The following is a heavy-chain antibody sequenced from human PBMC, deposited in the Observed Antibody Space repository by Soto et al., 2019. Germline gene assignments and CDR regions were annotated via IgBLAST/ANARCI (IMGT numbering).Heavy chain of an antibody. J-gene: IGHJ4*02. V-gene: IGHV3-23*01. D-gene: IGHD2-2*01. Sequence: EVQLLESGGGLVQPGGSLRLSCAASGFTFSSYAMSWVRQAPGKGLEWVSAISGSGGSTYYADSVKGRFTISRDNSKNTLYLQMNSLRAEDTAVYYCAQAAVYGPGCISTSCYPFDYWGQGTLVTVSS. CDR3: AQAAVYGPGCISTSCYPFDY. CDR2: ISGSGGST. CDR1: GFTFSSYA.